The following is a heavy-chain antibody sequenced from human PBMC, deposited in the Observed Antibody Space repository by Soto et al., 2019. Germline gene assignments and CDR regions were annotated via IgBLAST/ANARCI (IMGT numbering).Heavy chain of an antibody. CDR2: IFSNDEK. D-gene: IGHD3-10*01. V-gene: IGHV2-26*01. Sequence: QVTLKESGPVLVKPTETLTLTCTVPGFSLSNARMGVSWISQPPGQALEWLAHIFSNDEKSYSTSLKSRLTMSKATSNSQVVLTITNNDPVNTATFYGAGIRYYYGSGNDFDYWGQETLVTVST. CDR1: GFSLSNARMG. J-gene: IGHJ4*02. CDR3: AGIRYYYGSGNDFDY.